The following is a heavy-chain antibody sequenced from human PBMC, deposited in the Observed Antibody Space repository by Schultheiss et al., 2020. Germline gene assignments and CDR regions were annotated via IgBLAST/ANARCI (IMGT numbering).Heavy chain of an antibody. Sequence: GGSLRLSCAASGFTFSSYAMSWVRQAPGKGLVWVSAISGSGGSTYYADSVKGRFTISRDNSKNTLYLQMNSLRAEDTAVYYCAKEYCSSTSCYRNDYYGMDVWGQGTTVNVSS. CDR3: AKEYCSSTSCYRNDYYGMDV. V-gene: IGHV3-23*01. CDR2: ISGSGGST. CDR1: GFTFSSYA. D-gene: IGHD2-2*01. J-gene: IGHJ6*02.